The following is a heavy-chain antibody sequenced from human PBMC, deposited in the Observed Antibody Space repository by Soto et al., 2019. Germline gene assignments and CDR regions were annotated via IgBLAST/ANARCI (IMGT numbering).Heavy chain of an antibody. D-gene: IGHD3-9*01. CDR2: IIPIFGTA. V-gene: IGHV1-69*01. Sequence: QVQLVQSGAEVKKPGSSVKVSCKASGGTFSSYAISWVRQAPGQGLEWMGGIIPIFGTANYAQKFQGRVTITADESTSTAYMELSSLRSEDTAVYYCARSRSPNLEDWLHKYYYYGMDVWGQGTTVTVSS. CDR3: ARSRSPNLEDWLHKYYYYGMDV. J-gene: IGHJ6*02. CDR1: GGTFSSYA.